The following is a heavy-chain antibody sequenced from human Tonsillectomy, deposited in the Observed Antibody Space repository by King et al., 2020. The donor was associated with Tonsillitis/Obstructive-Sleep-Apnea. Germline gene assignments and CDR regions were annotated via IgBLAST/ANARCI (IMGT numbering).Heavy chain of an antibody. J-gene: IGHJ4*02. D-gene: IGHD3-3*01. CDR3: ARAYRFSYYFDY. Sequence: VQLQESGPGLVKPSQTLSLTCTVSGGSISSGGYYWSWIRQHPGKGLEWIGYIYYSGSTYYNPSLKSRVTISVDTSKNQFSLQLSSVTAADTAVYYCARAYRFSYYFDYWGQGTLVTVSS. CDR1: GGSISSGGYY. CDR2: IYYSGST. V-gene: IGHV4-31*03.